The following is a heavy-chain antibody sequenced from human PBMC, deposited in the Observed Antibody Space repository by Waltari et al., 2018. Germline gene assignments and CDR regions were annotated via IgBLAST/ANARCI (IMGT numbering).Heavy chain of an antibody. CDR2: IWYDGSNK. J-gene: IGHJ6*03. CDR3: AKEGIRDFWSGYYKYYYYYYMDV. V-gene: IGHV3-30*18. Sequence: QVQLVESGGGVVQPGRSLRLSCAASGFTLSSYGMPWVRQAPGKGLEWVAVIWYDGSNKYYADSVKGRFTISRDNSKNTLYLQMNSLRAEDTAMYYCAKEGIRDFWSGYYKYYYYYYMDVWGKGTTVTVSS. CDR1: GFTLSSYG. D-gene: IGHD3-3*01.